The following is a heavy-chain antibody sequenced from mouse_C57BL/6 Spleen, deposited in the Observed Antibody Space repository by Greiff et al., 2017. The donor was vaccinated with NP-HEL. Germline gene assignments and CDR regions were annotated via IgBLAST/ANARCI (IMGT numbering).Heavy chain of an antibody. CDR1: GFTFSDYG. CDR2: ISNLAYSI. V-gene: IGHV5-15*01. CDR3: ARQGLGNSPLDY. Sequence: EVKLMESGGGLVQPGGSLKLSCAASGFTFSDYGMAWVRQAPRKGPEWVAFISNLAYSIYYADTVTGRFTISRENAKNTLYLEMSSLRSEDTAMYYCARQGLGNSPLDYWGQGTSVTVSS. J-gene: IGHJ4*01. D-gene: IGHD2-1*01.